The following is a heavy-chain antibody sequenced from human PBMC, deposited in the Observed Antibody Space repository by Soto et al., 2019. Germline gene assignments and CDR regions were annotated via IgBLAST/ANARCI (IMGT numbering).Heavy chain of an antibody. CDR2: IDPSDSYT. CDR3: ARQGSYGPLGSYYYCGMDV. CDR1: GYSFTSYW. J-gene: IGHJ6*02. V-gene: IGHV5-10-1*01. D-gene: IGHD5-18*01. Sequence: GESLKISCKGSGYSFTSYWISWVRQMPGKGLEWMGRIDPSDSYTNYSPSFQGHVTISADKSISTAYLQWSSLKASDTAMYYCARQGSYGPLGSYYYCGMDVWDQGTTVTVSS.